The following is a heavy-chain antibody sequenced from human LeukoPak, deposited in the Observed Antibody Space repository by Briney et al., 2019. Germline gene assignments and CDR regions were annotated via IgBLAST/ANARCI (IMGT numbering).Heavy chain of an antibody. CDR2: IYYSGST. J-gene: IGHJ6*02. CDR1: GGSISSGDYY. CDR3: ARDHYYGDRFSYNGMDV. D-gene: IGHD4-17*01. V-gene: IGHV4-30-4*02. Sequence: SETLSLTCTVSGGSISSGDYYWSWIRQPPGKGLEWIGYIYYSGSTYYNPSLKSRVTISVDTSKNQFSLKLSSVTTADTAVYYCARDHYYGDRFSYNGMDVWGQGTTVTVSS.